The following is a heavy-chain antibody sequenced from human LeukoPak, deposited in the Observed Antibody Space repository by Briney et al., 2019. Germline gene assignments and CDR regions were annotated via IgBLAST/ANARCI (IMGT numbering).Heavy chain of an antibody. J-gene: IGHJ4*02. CDR2: IYHSGST. CDR1: GGSISSGGYP. V-gene: IGHV4-30-2*01. Sequence: SQTLSLTCAVSGGSISSGGYPWSWIRQPPGKGLEWIGYIYHSGSTYYNPSLKSRVTISVDRSKNQFSLKLSSVTAADTAVYYCARELAYYFDYWGQGTLVTVSS. CDR3: ARELAYYFDY.